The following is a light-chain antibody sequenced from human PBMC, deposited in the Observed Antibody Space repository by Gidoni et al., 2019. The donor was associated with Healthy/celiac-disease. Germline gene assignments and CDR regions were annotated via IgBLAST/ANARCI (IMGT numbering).Light chain of an antibody. Sequence: DILLTQSPGTLSLSPGERATLSCRASQSVSSSYLAWYQQKPGQAPRLLIYGASSRATGIPDRFSGSGSGTDFTLTISRLEPEEFAVYYCQQYGSSPLTFGGGTKVEIK. CDR1: QSVSSSY. V-gene: IGKV3-20*01. CDR3: QQYGSSPLT. J-gene: IGKJ4*01. CDR2: GAS.